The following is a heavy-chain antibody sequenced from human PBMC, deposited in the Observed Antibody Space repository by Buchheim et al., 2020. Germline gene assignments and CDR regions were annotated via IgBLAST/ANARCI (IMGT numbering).Heavy chain of an antibody. V-gene: IGHV4-39*02. D-gene: IGHD3-3*01. CDR2: GYYSAST. CDR1: GTSVSSRDYY. Sequence: QLQLQESGPGLVKPSETLSLTCSVSGTSVSSRDYYWAWIRQAPGKGLVWIASGYYSASTYYNPSLRSRVTVSLDSTKNQFSLQLSSVTAADTAVYYCARVRGTALFLAFDIWGLGT. J-gene: IGHJ3*02. CDR3: ARVRGTALFLAFDI.